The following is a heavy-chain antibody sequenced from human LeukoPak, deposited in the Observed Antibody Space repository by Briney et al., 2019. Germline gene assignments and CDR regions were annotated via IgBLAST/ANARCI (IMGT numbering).Heavy chain of an antibody. V-gene: IGHV3-20*04. D-gene: IGHD3-22*01. CDR2: INWNGGST. CDR1: GFTFDDYG. J-gene: IGHJ4*02. CDR3: ARDYYDSSGYYYPFGY. Sequence: PGRSLRLSCAASGFTFDDYGMSWVRQAPGKGLEWVPGINWNGGSTGYADSVKGRFTISRDNAKNSLYLQMNSLRAEDTALYYCARDYYDSSGYYYPFGYWGQGTLVTVSS.